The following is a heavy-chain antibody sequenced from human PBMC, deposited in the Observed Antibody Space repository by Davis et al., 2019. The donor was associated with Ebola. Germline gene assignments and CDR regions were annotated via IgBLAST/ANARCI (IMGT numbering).Heavy chain of an antibody. Sequence: GESLKISCAAFGFTFSSYAMSWVRQAPGKGLEWVSAISGSGGSTYYADSVKGRFTISRDNSKDTLYLQMNSLRAEDTAVYYCARAQITVMGFDPWGQGTLVTVSS. CDR3: ARAQITVMGFDP. J-gene: IGHJ5*02. CDR1: GFTFSSYA. D-gene: IGHD5-18*01. V-gene: IGHV3-23*01. CDR2: ISGSGGST.